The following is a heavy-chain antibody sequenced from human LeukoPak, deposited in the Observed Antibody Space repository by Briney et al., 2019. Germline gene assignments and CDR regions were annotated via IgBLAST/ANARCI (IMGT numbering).Heavy chain of an antibody. CDR1: GFTFSSYA. Sequence: PGGSLRLSCAASGFTFSSYAMNWVRQAPGKGLQWVSALSGSGAKTYYADSVKGRFTISRDNSKNTLYLQMNRLRAEDTAVYYCAKDQGSYGMDVWGQGTMVTVSS. J-gene: IGHJ6*02. CDR3: AKDQGSYGMDV. CDR2: LSGSGAKT. V-gene: IGHV3-23*01.